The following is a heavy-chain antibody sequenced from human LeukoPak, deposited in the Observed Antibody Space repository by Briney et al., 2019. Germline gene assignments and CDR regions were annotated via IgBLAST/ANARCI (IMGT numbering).Heavy chain of an antibody. CDR2: IKENGNER. CDR1: GFTFSRSW. CDR3: ARLQSDYFNS. V-gene: IGHV3-7*04. Sequence: GGSLRLSCVASGFTFSRSWMSWVRQAPGKGLEWVANIKENGNERHYLDSEKGRFTISRDNAKNSLYLQMNSLRAEDTAVYFCARLQSDYFNSWGQGTLVTVSS. J-gene: IGHJ4*02.